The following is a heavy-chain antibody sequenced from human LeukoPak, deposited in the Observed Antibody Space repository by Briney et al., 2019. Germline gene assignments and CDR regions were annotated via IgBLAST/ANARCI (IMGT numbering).Heavy chain of an antibody. CDR1: EFTLHDNP. V-gene: IGHV3-7*01. D-gene: IGHD3-9*01. Sequence: GGSLRLSYAAAEFTLHDNPVTWVRQPPGKGLEWGANIKQDGSEKYYVDSVKGRFTISRDNAKNSLYLQMNSLRAEDTAVYYCARGGGYFDVYYFDYWGQGTLVTVSS. CDR2: IKQDGSEK. CDR3: ARGGGYFDVYYFDY. J-gene: IGHJ4*02.